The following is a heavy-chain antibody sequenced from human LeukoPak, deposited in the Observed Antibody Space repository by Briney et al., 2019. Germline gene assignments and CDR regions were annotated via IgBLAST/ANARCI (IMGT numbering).Heavy chain of an antibody. D-gene: IGHD6-13*01. CDR3: ARVVGLTGYSSSWYSGYYSYTDV. V-gene: IGHV1-69*06. Sequence: SVKVSCKASGGTFSSYAISWVRQAPGQGLEWMGGIIPIFGTINYAQKLQGSVTITADKSTRTAYMDISRLRSEATPVYYCARVVGLTGYSSSWYSGYYSYTDVWSKASTVTVPS. CDR2: IIPIFGTI. J-gene: IGHJ6*03. CDR1: GGTFSSYA.